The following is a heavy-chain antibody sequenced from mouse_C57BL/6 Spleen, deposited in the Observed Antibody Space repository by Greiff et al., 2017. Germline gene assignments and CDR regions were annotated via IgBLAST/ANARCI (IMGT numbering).Heavy chain of an antibody. D-gene: IGHD1-1*01. CDR2: INYDGSST. V-gene: IGHV5-16*01. J-gene: IGHJ1*03. CDR1: GFTFSDYY. Sequence: EVKLVESEGGLVQPGSSMKLSCTASGFTFSDYYMAWVRQVPEKGLEWVANINYDGSSTYYLDSLKSRFIISRDNAKNILYMQMSSLKSEDTATYYWARTAYGSSSGFDGWGTGTTVTVSA. CDR3: ARTAYGSSSGFDG.